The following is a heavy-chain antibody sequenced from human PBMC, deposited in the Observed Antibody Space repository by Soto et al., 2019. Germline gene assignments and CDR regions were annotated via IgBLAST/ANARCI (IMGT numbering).Heavy chain of an antibody. CDR2: IYYSGST. D-gene: IGHD6-25*01. J-gene: IGHJ6*03. CDR1: GGSISSYY. V-gene: IGHV4-59*01. Sequence: PSETLSLTCTVSGGSISSYYWSWIRQPPGKGLEWIGYIYYSGSTNYNPSLKSRVTISVDTSKNQFSLKLSSVTAADTAVYYCARVSYDISSGWYYYYYMDVWGKGTTVTVSS. CDR3: ARVSYDISSGWYYYYYMDV.